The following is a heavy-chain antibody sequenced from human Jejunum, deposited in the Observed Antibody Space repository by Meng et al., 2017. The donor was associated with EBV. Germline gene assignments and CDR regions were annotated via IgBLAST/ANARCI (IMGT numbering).Heavy chain of an antibody. CDR3: ARLRVDPFDNWFDP. CDR1: GGFFTASS. Sequence: VQQQHWDAGLLRPAGTLSLTCAAYGGFFTASSLGWNRQPPGKGPQWIGEIDQYGRANNNPSLKSRLTMSVDTSKNQFSLKLNSVTAADTAVYYCARLRVDPFDNWFDPWGQGILVTVSS. J-gene: IGHJ5*02. V-gene: IGHV4-34*01. CDR2: IDQYGRA. D-gene: IGHD5-12*01.